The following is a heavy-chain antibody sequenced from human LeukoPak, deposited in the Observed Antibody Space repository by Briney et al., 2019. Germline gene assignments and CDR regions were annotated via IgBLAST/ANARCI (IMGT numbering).Heavy chain of an antibody. V-gene: IGHV3-74*01. CDR2: INEDGSIT. Sequence: PGGPLRLSCAAPGFKFRPYWMPWVRQVPGEGLVWVSRINEDGSITNYADSVKGRFSISRDNAKNTLYLQMNSLRAEDTAVYYCGRDLGGRSGYWGQGTLVTVSS. CDR3: GRDLGGRSGY. D-gene: IGHD1-26*01. CDR1: GFKFRPYW. J-gene: IGHJ4*02.